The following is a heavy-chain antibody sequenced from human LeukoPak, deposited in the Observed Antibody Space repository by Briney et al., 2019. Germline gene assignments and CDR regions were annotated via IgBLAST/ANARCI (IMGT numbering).Heavy chain of an antibody. V-gene: IGHV4-39*01. CDR1: CGSITTIPYN. Sequence: SETLSLTCTVSCGSITTIPYNWGWIRQPPGQELEWIGTISYVGTTYYEPSLKGRVTMSIDTSKNQFSLNLNSATAADTAVYYCARHPTGYPNWFDSWGQGTLVIVSS. CDR2: ISYVGTT. J-gene: IGHJ5*01. CDR3: ARHPTGYPNWFDS. D-gene: IGHD3-9*01.